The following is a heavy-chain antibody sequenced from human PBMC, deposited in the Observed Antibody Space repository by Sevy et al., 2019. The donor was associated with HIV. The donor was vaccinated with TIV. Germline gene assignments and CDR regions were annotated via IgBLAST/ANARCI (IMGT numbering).Heavy chain of an antibody. D-gene: IGHD2-21*01. Sequence: AGSLRLSCAASGFTFSAYSMNWVRQAPGKELEWVSYIGSSSGTIYYADSVKGQFTISRDNAKSSLYLQMNGLRAEDTAVYYCARAGGDCYSKNECWFVAWGQGTLVTVSS. CDR1: GFTFSAYS. CDR2: IGSSSGTI. CDR3: ARAGGDCYSKNECWFVA. V-gene: IGHV3-48*01. J-gene: IGHJ5*02.